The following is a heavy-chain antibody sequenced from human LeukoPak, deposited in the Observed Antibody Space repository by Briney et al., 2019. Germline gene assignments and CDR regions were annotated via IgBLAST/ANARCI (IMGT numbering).Heavy chain of an antibody. CDR3: ATLASNYGDYVMNWFDP. CDR1: GGSISSHY. Sequence: PSETLSLTCTVLGGSISSHYWSWIRQSPGKGLEWIGYIYYRGSTNYNPSLKSRVTISVDKSKNQFSLKLSSVTAADTAVYYCATLASNYGDYVMNWFDPWGQGTLVTVSS. CDR2: IYYRGST. D-gene: IGHD4-17*01. V-gene: IGHV4-59*11. J-gene: IGHJ5*02.